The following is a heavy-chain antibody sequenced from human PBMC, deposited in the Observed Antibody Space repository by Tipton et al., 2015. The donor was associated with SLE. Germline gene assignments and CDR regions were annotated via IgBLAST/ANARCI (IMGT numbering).Heavy chain of an antibody. J-gene: IGHJ6*02. D-gene: IGHD1-26*01. CDR2: IWYDGTNT. CDR1: GFTFSNFG. V-gene: IGHV3-33*01. Sequence: SLRLSCVTSGFTFSNFGMHWVRQAPGKGLEWVAVIWYDGTNTAYADSVKGRFTISRDNSKNTLYLQMNSLRAEDTAVYYCAGGLLPYYYGMDVWGQGTTVTVSS. CDR3: AGGLLPYYYGMDV.